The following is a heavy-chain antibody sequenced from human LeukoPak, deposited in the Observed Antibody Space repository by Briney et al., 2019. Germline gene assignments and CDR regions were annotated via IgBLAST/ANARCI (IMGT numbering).Heavy chain of an antibody. V-gene: IGHV3-7*01. CDR2: IKQDGSEK. Sequence: GGSLRLSCAASGFTFSSYWMSWVRQAPGKGLEWVANIKQDGSEKYYVDSVKGRFTISRDNAKNSLYLQMNSLRAEDTAVYYCARDGDCGGDCYSGVSIDYWGQGTLVTVSS. J-gene: IGHJ4*02. CDR1: GFTFSSYW. D-gene: IGHD2-21*01. CDR3: ARDGDCGGDCYSGVSIDY.